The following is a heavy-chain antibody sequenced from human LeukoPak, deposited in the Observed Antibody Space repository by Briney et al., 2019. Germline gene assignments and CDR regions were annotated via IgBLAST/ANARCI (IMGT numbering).Heavy chain of an antibody. CDR3: ALIAVAGTGSFDY. V-gene: IGHV3-21*01. CDR1: GFTFTSYS. Sequence: GGSLRLSCAASGFTFTSYSMNWVRQAPGRGLEWVSSIRFTGSYIYYADSVKGRFTISRDNAKNSLYLQMNSLRAEDTAVYYCALIAVAGTGSFDYWGQGTLVTVSS. D-gene: IGHD6-19*01. J-gene: IGHJ4*02. CDR2: IRFTGSYI.